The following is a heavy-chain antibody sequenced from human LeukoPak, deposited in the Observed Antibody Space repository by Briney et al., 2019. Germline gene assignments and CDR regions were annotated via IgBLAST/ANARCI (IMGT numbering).Heavy chain of an antibody. CDR1: GGSISSYY. CDR3: ARDGVNYDYVWGSYRPDAFDI. Sequence: SETLSLTCTVSGGSISSYYWSWIRQPPGKGLEWIGYIYYSGSTNYNPSLKSRVTISVDTSKNQFSLKLSSVTAADTAVYYCARDGVNYDYVWGSYRPDAFDIWGQGTMVTVSS. V-gene: IGHV4-59*01. D-gene: IGHD3-16*02. CDR2: IYYSGST. J-gene: IGHJ3*02.